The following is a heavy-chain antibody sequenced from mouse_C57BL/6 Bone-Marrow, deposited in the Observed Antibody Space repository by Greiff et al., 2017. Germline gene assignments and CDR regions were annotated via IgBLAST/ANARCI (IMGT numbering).Heavy chain of an antibody. V-gene: IGHV1-72*01. D-gene: IGHD1-1*01. CDR2: IDPNSGGT. CDR3: ARSGYCGSSYVAWFAF. CDR1: GYTFTSYW. Sequence: QVQLQQPGAELVKPGASVKLSCKASGYTFTSYWMHWVKQRPGRGLEWIGRIDPNSGGTKYNEKFKSKATLTVDKPSSTAYMQLSSLTSEDTAVYYGARSGYCGSSYVAWFAFWGQGTLVTVSA. J-gene: IGHJ3*01.